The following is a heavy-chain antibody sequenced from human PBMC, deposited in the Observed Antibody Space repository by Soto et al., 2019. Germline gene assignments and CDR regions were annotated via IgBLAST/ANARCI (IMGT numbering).Heavy chain of an antibody. CDR2: IYYSGST. D-gene: IGHD3-10*01. CDR1: GGSISSYY. CDR3: ASKVGELLADAFDI. J-gene: IGHJ3*02. Sequence: SETLSLTCTVSGGSISSYYWSWIRQPPGKGLEWIGYIYYSGSTNYNPSLKSRVTISVDTSKNQFSLKLSSVTAADTAVYYCASKVGELLADAFDIWGQGTVVTVSS. V-gene: IGHV4-59*01.